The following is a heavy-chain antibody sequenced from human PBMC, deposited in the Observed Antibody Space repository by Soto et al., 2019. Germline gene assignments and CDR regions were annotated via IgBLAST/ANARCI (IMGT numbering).Heavy chain of an antibody. J-gene: IGHJ4*02. CDR3: ARPPLPGYSIHFNS. V-gene: IGHV1-69*06. CDR2: IIPIFGTA. Sequence: GASVKVSCKASGGTFSSYAISWVRQAPGQGLEWMGGIIPIFGTANYAQKFQGRVTITADKSTGTAFLQWRSLKASDTALYYCARPPLPGYSIHFNSWGQGTLVTVSS. D-gene: IGHD2-15*01. CDR1: GGTFSSYA.